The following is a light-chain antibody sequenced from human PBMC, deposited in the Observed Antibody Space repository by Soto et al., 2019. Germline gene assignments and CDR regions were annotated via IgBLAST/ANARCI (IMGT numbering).Light chain of an antibody. Sequence: EIVLTQSPGTLSLSPGERATLSCRASQSVSSSYLAWYQQKPGQAPRLLIYGASSRATGIPDRFSGSGSATDFTLTISSRETEDCAVYHCQQDDSSPGTFGQGTKLEIK. CDR2: GAS. CDR3: QQDDSSPGT. CDR1: QSVSSSY. V-gene: IGKV3-20*01. J-gene: IGKJ2*01.